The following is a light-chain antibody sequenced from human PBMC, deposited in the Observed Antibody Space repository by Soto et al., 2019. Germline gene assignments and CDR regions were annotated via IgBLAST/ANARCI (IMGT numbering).Light chain of an antibody. CDR3: QKYGTSPRT. Sequence: EIVLTQSPGTLSLSPGERATLSCRASQSVSSSYLAWYQQKPGQAPRLLIYGASSRATGIPDRFSGSGSGTDFTRTIIRLEPEDFAVYYCQKYGTSPRTFGQGTK. CDR2: GAS. J-gene: IGKJ1*01. V-gene: IGKV3-20*01. CDR1: QSVSSSY.